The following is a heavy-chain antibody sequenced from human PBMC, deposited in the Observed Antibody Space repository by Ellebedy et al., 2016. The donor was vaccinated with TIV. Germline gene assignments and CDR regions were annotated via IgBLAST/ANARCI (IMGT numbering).Heavy chain of an antibody. J-gene: IGHJ4*02. CDR2: VYYSGST. CDR1: GCSVSTTNYY. CDR3: SRHRTRTVRATAVFDH. Sequence: MPSETLSLTCGVSGCSVSTTNYYRGLIRQPPGKSLEWTGIVYYSGSTHFNPSLKSQITISLDTAKNQFSLRLDSVTGADTAIYYCSRHRTRTVRATAVFDHWGQGSLVTAAS. D-gene: IGHD2-21*02. V-gene: IGHV4-39*01.